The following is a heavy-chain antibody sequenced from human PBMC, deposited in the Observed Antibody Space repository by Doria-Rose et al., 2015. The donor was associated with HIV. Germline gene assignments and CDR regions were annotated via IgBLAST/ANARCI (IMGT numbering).Heavy chain of an antibody. CDR3: ARIKSSRWYHKYYFDF. J-gene: IGHJ4*02. D-gene: IGHD6-13*01. V-gene: IGHV2-26*01. CDR2: IFSDDER. CDR1: GVSLSSPGMG. Sequence: QESGPVLVKPTETLTLTCTVSGVSLSSPGMGVSWIRQPPRKALEWLGNIFSDDERSYKTSLKSRLTISRGTSKSQVVLTMTDMDPVDTATYYCARIKSSRWYHKYYFDFWGQGTLVIVSA.